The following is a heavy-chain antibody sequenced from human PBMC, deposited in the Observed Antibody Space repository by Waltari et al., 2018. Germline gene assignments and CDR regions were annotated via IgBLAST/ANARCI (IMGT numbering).Heavy chain of an antibody. D-gene: IGHD5-18*01. J-gene: IGHJ4*02. CDR2: IYFSGNT. V-gene: IGHV4-39*07. CDR1: GGSINSGTYY. Sequence: QLQLQESGPGLVKPSETLSLTCTVSGGSINSGTYYWVWIRQSPGKGLEWIGSIYFSGNTYYNPSLKSRVTISVDTSKNKFSLNLTSVTAADTAVYYCAGDEGYYYFDNWGQGTLVTVSS. CDR3: AGDEGYYYFDN.